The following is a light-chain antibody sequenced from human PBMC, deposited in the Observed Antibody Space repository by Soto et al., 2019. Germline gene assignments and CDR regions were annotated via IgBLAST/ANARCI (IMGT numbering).Light chain of an antibody. CDR1: QSVSSN. V-gene: IGKV3-15*01. J-gene: IGKJ5*01. Sequence: TQSPGCLSSSPGERATLSCRASQSVSSNYLAGYQQKPGQAPRLLIYGASTRATGIPARFSGSGSGTEFTLTISRLQSEDSAFYYCQQSNKWPPATFGQGTRLEIK. CDR3: QQSNKWPPAT. CDR2: GAS.